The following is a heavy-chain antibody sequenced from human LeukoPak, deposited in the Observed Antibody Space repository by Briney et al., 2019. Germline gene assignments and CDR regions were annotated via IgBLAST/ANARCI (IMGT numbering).Heavy chain of an antibody. Sequence: GGSLRLSCAASGFSFSSNWMHWVRQAPGKGLVWVSRINSDGSSRSYADSVKGRFTISRDNAKNTLYLQMNSLRVEDTAVYYCARGGALGPYYYYGMDVWGQGTTVTVSS. D-gene: IGHD3-16*01. V-gene: IGHV3-74*01. CDR2: INSDGSSR. CDR3: ARGGALGPYYYYGMDV. J-gene: IGHJ6*02. CDR1: GFSFSSNW.